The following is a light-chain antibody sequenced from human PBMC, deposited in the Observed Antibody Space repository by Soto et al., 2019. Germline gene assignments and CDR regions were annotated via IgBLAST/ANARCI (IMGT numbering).Light chain of an antibody. Sequence: LQMTQSPSSLSASVGDRVTITCRASENIRTYVNWYQQHPGKAPKLLIFGASNLQSGVPSSFSGSGSGTEFTLTISSLQPDDFATYSCQQYTPNSRTFGQGTKVDIK. CDR1: ENIRTY. V-gene: IGKV1-5*01. CDR2: GAS. CDR3: QQYTPNSRT. J-gene: IGKJ1*01.